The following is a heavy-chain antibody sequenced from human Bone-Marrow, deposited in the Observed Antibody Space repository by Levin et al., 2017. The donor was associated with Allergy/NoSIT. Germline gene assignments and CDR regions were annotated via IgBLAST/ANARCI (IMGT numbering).Heavy chain of an antibody. CDR3: ARSGAIFGVVPYYYYGMDV. Sequence: GESLKISCAASGFTFSSYGMHWVRQAPGKGLEWVAVIWYDGSNKYYADSVKGRFTISRDNSKNTLYLQMNSLRAEDTAVYYCARSGAIFGVVPYYYYGMDVWGQGTTVTVSS. CDR2: IWYDGSNK. V-gene: IGHV3-33*01. J-gene: IGHJ6*02. D-gene: IGHD3-3*01. CDR1: GFTFSSYG.